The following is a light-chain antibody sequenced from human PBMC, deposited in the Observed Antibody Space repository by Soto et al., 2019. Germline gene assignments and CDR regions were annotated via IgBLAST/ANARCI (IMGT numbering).Light chain of an antibody. Sequence: QSVLTQPPSASGSPGQSVTISCTGTSSDVGANNLVSWYQHHPGKVPKLIIFHVTQRPSGVPDRFSGSKSGNTASLTVSGLQSEDEADYYCNSYTSRYTFVLGTGTKVTVL. J-gene: IGLJ1*01. CDR2: HVT. CDR3: NSYTSRYTFV. V-gene: IGLV2-8*01. CDR1: SSDVGANNL.